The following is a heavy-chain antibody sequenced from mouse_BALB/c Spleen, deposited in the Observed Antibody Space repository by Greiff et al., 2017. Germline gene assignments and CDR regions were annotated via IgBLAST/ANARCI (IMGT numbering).Heavy chain of an antibody. CDR2: IDPENGDT. V-gene: IGHV14-4*02. CDR1: GFNFNDYY. J-gene: IGHJ3*01. Sequence: VQLQQSGAELVRSGASVKLSCTASGFNFNDYYMHWVKQRPDQGLEWIGWIDPENGDTEYAPKFQGKATMTADTSSNTAYLQLSSLTSEDTAVYYCKLRRGAYWGQGTLVTVAA. CDR3: KLRRGAY.